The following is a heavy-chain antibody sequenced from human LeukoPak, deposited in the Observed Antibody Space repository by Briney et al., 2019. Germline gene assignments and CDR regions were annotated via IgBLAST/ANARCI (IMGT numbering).Heavy chain of an antibody. V-gene: IGHV4-4*09. CDR3: ARGKGSSSSQRFDP. J-gene: IGHJ5*02. CDR1: GGSISSYY. Sequence: SETLSLTCTVSGGSISSYYWSWIRQPPGKGLEWIGYIYTSGSTNYSPSLKSRVTISVDTSKNQFSLKLSSVTAADTAVYYCARGKGSSSSQRFDPWGQGTLVTVSS. D-gene: IGHD6-6*01. CDR2: IYTSGST.